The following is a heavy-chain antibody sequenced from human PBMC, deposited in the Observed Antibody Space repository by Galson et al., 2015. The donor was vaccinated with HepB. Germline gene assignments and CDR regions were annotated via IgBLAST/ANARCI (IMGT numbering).Heavy chain of an antibody. D-gene: IGHD6-13*01. J-gene: IGHJ5*02. CDR1: GFTFSNAW. V-gene: IGHV3-15*07. CDR2: IKSKTDGGTT. Sequence: SLRLSCAASGFTFSNAWMNWVRQAPGKGLEWVGRIKSKTDGGTTDYAAPVKGSFTISRDDSKNTLYLQMYSLKTEDTAVYYCTTLATRIAAAGTVPSWGQGTLVTVSS. CDR3: TTLATRIAAAGTVPS.